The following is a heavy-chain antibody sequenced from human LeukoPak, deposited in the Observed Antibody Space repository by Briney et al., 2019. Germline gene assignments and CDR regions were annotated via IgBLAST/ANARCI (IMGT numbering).Heavy chain of an antibody. CDR1: GFSLRTSGTR. J-gene: IGHJ5*02. Sequence: SGPALLKPTPTLRLTCTFSGFSLRTSGTRVSDFRQPAGKALEWLARIDWDDDKFYCTSLKTRLTISKVTSKNQVVLTRPSMDPADTATYYCCRSNFGDYRNSGWPWGEGTLVTVSS. D-gene: IGHD4-17*01. CDR2: IDWDDDK. CDR3: CRSNFGDYRNSGWP. V-gene: IGHV2-70*04.